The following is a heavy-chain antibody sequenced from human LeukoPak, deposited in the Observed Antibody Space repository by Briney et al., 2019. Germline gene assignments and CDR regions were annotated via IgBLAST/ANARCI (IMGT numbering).Heavy chain of an antibody. CDR3: ARHPDYYMDV. CDR1: GGSISSYY. Sequence: SETLSLTCTVSGGSISSYYWSWIRQPPGKGLEWIGYIYYSGSTNYNPSLKSRVTISVDTSKNQFSLKLSSVTAAATAVYYCARHPDYYMDVWGKGTTVTVSS. V-gene: IGHV4-59*08. CDR2: IYYSGST. J-gene: IGHJ6*03.